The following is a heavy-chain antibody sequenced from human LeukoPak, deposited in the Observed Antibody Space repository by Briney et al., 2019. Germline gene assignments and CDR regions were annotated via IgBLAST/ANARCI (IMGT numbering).Heavy chain of an antibody. Sequence: SETLSLTCAVSGGSISSGGYSWSWIRQPPGKGLEWIGYIYHSGSTYYNPSLKSRVTISVDRSKNQFSLKLSSVTAADTAVYYWARGGGCTNGVCYTSVFDYWGQGTLVTVSS. V-gene: IGHV4-30-2*01. CDR1: GGSISSGGYS. J-gene: IGHJ4*02. CDR2: IYHSGST. D-gene: IGHD2-8*01. CDR3: ARGGGCTNGVCYTSVFDY.